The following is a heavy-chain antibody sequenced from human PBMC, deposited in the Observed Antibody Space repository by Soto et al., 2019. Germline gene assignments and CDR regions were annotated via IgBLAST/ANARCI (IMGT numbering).Heavy chain of an antibody. CDR1: GYTFTSYY. Sequence: QVQLVQSGAEVKKPGASVKVSCKASGYTFTSYYMHWVRQAPGQGLEWMGIINPSGDSTSYAQKFQGRVTITRDTSTSTVYMELSSLRSEDTAVYYCARSYYDYVWGSYRSAHFDYWGQGTLVTVSS. V-gene: IGHV1-46*01. CDR3: ARSYYDYVWGSYRSAHFDY. CDR2: INPSGDST. D-gene: IGHD3-16*02. J-gene: IGHJ4*02.